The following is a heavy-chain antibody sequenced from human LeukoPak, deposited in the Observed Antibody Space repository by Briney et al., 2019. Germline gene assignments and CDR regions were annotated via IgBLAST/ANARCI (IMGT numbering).Heavy chain of an antibody. D-gene: IGHD6-13*01. CDR1: GYTFTSYG. CDR2: ISPKNGDT. CDR3: ARDPPPIAATDGWFDP. V-gene: IGHV1-18*01. J-gene: IGHJ5*02. Sequence: ASVKVSCKASGYTFTSYGIVWVRQAPGQGLEWMGWISPKNGDTNYAPKLQGRVTMTIDTSTSTAYMELRSLRSDDPAVYYCARDPPPIAATDGWFDPWGQGTLVTVSS.